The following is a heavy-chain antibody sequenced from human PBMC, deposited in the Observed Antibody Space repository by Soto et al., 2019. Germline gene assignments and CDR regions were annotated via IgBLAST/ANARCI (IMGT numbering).Heavy chain of an antibody. V-gene: IGHV4-30-2*01. J-gene: IGHJ1*01. CDR1: GVSISSAGYS. D-gene: IGHD3-22*01. CDR3: ASGDYFDSSDNFQH. CDR2: IYHGGST. Sequence: QLQLQESGSRLVKPSQTLSLTCVVSGVSISSAGYSWSWIRQPPGKGLEWIGYIYHGGSTYYNPSRXRXVXXSIDRSKHQFSLKLSSVPAADTAVYFCASGDYFDSSDNFQHWGQGTLVTVSS.